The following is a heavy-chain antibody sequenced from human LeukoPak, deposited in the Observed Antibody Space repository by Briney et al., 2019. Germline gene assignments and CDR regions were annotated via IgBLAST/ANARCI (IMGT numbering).Heavy chain of an antibody. CDR2: IRYDGSNK. CDR1: GFPFSSYG. J-gene: IGHJ6*03. Sequence: GGSLRLSCAASGFPFSSYGMHWVRQAPGKGLEWVAFIRYDGSNKYYADSVKGRFTISRDNSKNTLYLQLNSLKAEDTAVYYCATDRGVVTTANYYMDVWGKGTTVTVSS. CDR3: ATDRGVVTTANYYMDV. V-gene: IGHV3-30*02. D-gene: IGHD3-3*01.